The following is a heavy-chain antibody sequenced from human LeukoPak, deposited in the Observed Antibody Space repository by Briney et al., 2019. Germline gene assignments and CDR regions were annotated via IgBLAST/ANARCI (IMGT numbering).Heavy chain of an antibody. D-gene: IGHD3-22*01. Sequence: GGSLRLSCAASGFTFSSYGTHWVRQAPGKGLEWVAFIRYDGSNKYYAESVKGRLTISRDNSKNTLYLQMNSLRAEDTAVYYCAKDLREGYYDSSGTFDYWGQGTLVTVSS. CDR2: IRYDGSNK. J-gene: IGHJ4*02. V-gene: IGHV3-30*02. CDR3: AKDLREGYYDSSGTFDY. CDR1: GFTFSSYG.